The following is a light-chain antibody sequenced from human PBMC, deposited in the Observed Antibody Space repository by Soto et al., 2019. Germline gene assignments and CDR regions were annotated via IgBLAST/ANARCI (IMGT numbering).Light chain of an antibody. CDR2: DAS. J-gene: IGKJ4*01. Sequence: DIQITQSPSTLSASVGDSGTLTCRASQSIRSWLAWYQQTPGKAPKLMIYDASSLESGVPSRFSGSGSGTEFTLTISSLQPDDFATYYGQQYNSYSPLTFGGGTKVDI. CDR1: QSIRSW. V-gene: IGKV1-5*01. CDR3: QQYNSYSPLT.